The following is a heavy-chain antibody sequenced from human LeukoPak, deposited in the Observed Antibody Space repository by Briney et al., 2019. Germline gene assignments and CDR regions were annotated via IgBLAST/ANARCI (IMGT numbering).Heavy chain of an antibody. CDR3: AKDLGWFGELCHFDY. V-gene: IGHV3-30*02. CDR1: GFTFSSYG. D-gene: IGHD3-10*01. CDR2: IRYDGSNK. Sequence: GGSLRLSCAASGFTFSSYGMHWVRQAPGKGLEWVAFIRYDGSNKYYADSVKGRFTISRDNSKNTLYLQMNSLRAEDTAVYYCAKDLGWFGELCHFDYWGQGTLVTVSS. J-gene: IGHJ4*02.